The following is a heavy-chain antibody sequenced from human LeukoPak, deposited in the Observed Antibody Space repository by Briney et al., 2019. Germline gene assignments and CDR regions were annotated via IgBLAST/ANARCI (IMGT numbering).Heavy chain of an antibody. Sequence: GGSLRLSCAASGFTFSSYSMNWVRQAPGKGLEWVSYISSSSSTIYYADSVKGRFTISRDNAKNSLYLQMNSLRAEDTAVYYCARAPNYDSSGYYPYWGQGALVTVSS. CDR3: ARAPNYDSSGYYPY. V-gene: IGHV3-48*01. J-gene: IGHJ4*02. CDR1: GFTFSSYS. CDR2: ISSSSSTI. D-gene: IGHD3-22*01.